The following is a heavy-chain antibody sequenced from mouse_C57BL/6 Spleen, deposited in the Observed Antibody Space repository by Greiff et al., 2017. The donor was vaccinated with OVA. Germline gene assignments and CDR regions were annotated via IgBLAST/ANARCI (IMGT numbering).Heavy chain of an antibody. V-gene: IGHV5-17*01. CDR2: ISSGSSTI. Sequence: DVMLVESGGGLVKPGGSLKLSCAASGFTFSDYGMHWVRQAPEKGLEWVAYISSGSSTIYYADTVKGRFTISRDNAKNTLFLQMTSLRSEDTAMYYCARRATVAFDYWGQGTTLTVSS. CDR1: GFTFSDYG. J-gene: IGHJ2*01. D-gene: IGHD1-1*01. CDR3: ARRATVAFDY.